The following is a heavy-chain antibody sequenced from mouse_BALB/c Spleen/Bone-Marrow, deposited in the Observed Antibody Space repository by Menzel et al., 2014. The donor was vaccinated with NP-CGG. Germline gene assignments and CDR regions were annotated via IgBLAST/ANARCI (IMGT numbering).Heavy chain of an antibody. Sequence: EVKVEESGGGLVQPGGSLRLPCAPSGFTFTDYFMTWVRQPPGKALEWLGFIRNKANGYTTEYSAPVKGRFTISRNNSQSILYLQMNTLRAEDSATYYCARGYYDDYWGQGTTLTVSS. CDR2: IRNKANGYTT. J-gene: IGHJ2*01. CDR3: ARGYYDDY. V-gene: IGHV7-3*02. D-gene: IGHD2-4*01. CDR1: GFTFTDYF.